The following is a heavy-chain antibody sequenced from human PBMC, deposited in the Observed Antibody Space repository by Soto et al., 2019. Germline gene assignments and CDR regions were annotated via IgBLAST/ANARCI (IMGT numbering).Heavy chain of an antibody. V-gene: IGHV3-15*01. CDR2: IKSKADGSTT. J-gene: IGHJ4*02. CDR3: ATPRPRSHGYAY. D-gene: IGHD5-18*01. CDR1: GITLSNAW. Sequence: EVQLVESGGGLVKPGGSLRLSCAASGITLSNAWMTWVRQAPGKGLEWVGRIKSKADGSTTEYGSPVKDRFIISRDDSENTLDLQMQSLKTEYTAVDYCATPRPRSHGYAYWGEGTLVTASS.